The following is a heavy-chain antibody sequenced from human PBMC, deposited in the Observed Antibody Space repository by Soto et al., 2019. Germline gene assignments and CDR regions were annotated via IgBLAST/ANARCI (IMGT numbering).Heavy chain of an antibody. CDR3: ARDSQNRYYDYIWGSYDAFDI. CDR1: GYTFTSYG. CDR2: ISAYSGNT. V-gene: IGHV1-18*01. J-gene: IGHJ3*02. Sequence: ASVKVSCKASGYTFTSYGISWVRQAPGQGLEWMGWISAYSGNTNYAQKLQGRVTMTTDTSTSTAYMELRSLRPDDTAVYYCARDSQNRYYDYIWGSYDAFDIWGQGTMVTVSS. D-gene: IGHD3-16*01.